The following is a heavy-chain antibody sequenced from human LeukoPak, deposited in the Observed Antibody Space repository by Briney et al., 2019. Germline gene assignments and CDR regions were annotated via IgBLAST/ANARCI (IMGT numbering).Heavy chain of an antibody. J-gene: IGHJ4*02. V-gene: IGHV3-23*01. CDR1: GFTFSKYA. CDR3: AKDSSLYYFDY. CDR2: ISGRGGST. Sequence: PGGSLRLSCAASGFTFSKYAMSWVRQAPGKGLEWVSAISGRGGSTNYADSVKGRFTISRDNSKNTLYLQMNSLRAEDTAVYYCAKDSSLYYFDYWGQGTLVTVSP.